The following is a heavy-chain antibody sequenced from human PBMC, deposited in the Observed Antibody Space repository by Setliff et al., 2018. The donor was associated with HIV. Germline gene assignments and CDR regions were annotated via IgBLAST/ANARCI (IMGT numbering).Heavy chain of an antibody. J-gene: IGHJ4*02. V-gene: IGHV4-34*01. CDR2: INHSGST. D-gene: IGHD3-22*01. Sequence: SFSGYYWSWIRQPPGKGLEWIGEINHSGSTNYNPSLKSRVTISVDTSKNQFSLKLSSVTAADTAVFYCARLTTTYYYDSSAYYHPVWGQGTLVTVSS. CDR3: ARLTTTYYYDSSAYYHPV. CDR1: SFSGYY.